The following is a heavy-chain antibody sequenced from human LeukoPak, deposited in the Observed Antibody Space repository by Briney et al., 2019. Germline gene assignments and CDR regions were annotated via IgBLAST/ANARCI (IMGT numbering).Heavy chain of an antibody. J-gene: IGHJ3*02. CDR1: GYTFTSYY. Sequence: ASVKVSCKASGYTFTSYYMHWVRQAPGQGLEWMGIINPSGGSTSYAQKFQGRVTMTRDTSTSTVYMELSSLRSEDTAVYYCARDPYYDFLAPGGDLDAFDIWGQGTMVTVSS. D-gene: IGHD3-3*01. V-gene: IGHV1-46*01. CDR3: ARDPYYDFLAPGGDLDAFDI. CDR2: INPSGGST.